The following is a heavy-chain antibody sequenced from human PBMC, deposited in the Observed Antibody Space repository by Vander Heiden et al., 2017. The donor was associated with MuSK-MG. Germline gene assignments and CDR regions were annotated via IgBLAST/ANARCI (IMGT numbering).Heavy chain of an antibody. Sequence: EVQLLESGGGLVQPAGSLRLSCAATGFTFSRYARSGVRQAPGKGLEWVSAVSGSGGSTYYADSVKCRFTISRDNSKNTLYLQMNSLRAEDTAVYYCAKRSGWYSRVFDYWGQGTLVTVSS. CDR3: AKRSGWYSRVFDY. CDR2: VSGSGGST. D-gene: IGHD6-19*01. V-gene: IGHV3-23*01. CDR1: GFTFSRYA. J-gene: IGHJ4*02.